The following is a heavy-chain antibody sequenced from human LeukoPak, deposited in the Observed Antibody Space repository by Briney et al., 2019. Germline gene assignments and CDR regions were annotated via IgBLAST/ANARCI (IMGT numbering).Heavy chain of an antibody. D-gene: IGHD6-25*01. CDR3: ARTTSFTASGYDY. CDR1: GYTFTDYH. Sequence: ASVKVPCKASGYTFTDYHINWVRQATGQGLEWMGWMNPNNGDSGYAQKFQGRVTITRDTSISTSYMELRSLRPDDTAVYFCARTTSFTASGYDYWGQGTLVTVSS. V-gene: IGHV1-8*03. J-gene: IGHJ4*02. CDR2: MNPNNGDS.